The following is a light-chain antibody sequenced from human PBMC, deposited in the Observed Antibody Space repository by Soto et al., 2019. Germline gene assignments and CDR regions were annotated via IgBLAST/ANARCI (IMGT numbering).Light chain of an antibody. CDR1: SSDVGSYNL. CDR3: CSYAGSSTLYV. Sequence: QSVLNQPASVSGSPGQSITLSCTGTSSDVGSYNLVSWYQQHPGKAPKLMIYEGSKRPSGVSNRFSGSKSGNTASLTISGLQAEDEADYYCCSYAGSSTLYVFGTGTKVTVL. CDR2: EGS. J-gene: IGLJ1*01. V-gene: IGLV2-23*01.